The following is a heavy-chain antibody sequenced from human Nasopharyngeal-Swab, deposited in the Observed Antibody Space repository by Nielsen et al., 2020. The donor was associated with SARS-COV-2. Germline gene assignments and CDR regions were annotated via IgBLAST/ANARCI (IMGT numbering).Heavy chain of an antibody. CDR3: ARGAPMVVTSTHDY. V-gene: IGHV4-59*01. CDR2: IYYSGST. D-gene: IGHD4-23*01. Sequence: SETLSLTCTVSGGSISSYYWSWIRQPPGKGLEWIGYIYYSGSTNYNPSLKSRVTISVDTSKNQFSLKLSSVTAADTAVYYCARGAPMVVTSTHDYWGQGTLVTVSS. CDR1: GGSISSYY. J-gene: IGHJ4*02.